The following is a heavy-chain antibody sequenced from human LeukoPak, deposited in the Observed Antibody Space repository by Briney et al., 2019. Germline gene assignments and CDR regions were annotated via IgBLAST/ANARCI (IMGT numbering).Heavy chain of an antibody. CDR1: GGSFSGYY. J-gene: IGHJ4*02. D-gene: IGHD3-3*01. V-gene: IGHV4-34*01. Sequence: PSETLSLTCAVYGGSFSGYYWSWIRQPPGKGLEWIGEINHSGSTNYNPSLKSRVTISVDTSKNQFSLKLSSVTAADTAVYYCARAPPSGYDFWSGYYVYYFDYWGQGTLVTVSS. CDR2: INHSGST. CDR3: ARAPPSGYDFWSGYYVYYFDY.